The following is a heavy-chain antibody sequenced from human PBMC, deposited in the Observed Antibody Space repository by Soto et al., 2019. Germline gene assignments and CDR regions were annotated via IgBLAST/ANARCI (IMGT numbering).Heavy chain of an antibody. J-gene: IGHJ6*02. D-gene: IGHD3-3*01. Sequence: PGGSLRLSCAASGFTFSSYSMNWVRQAPGKGLEWVSSISSSSSYIYYADSVKGRFTISRDNAKNSLYLQMNSLRAEDTAVYYCARDGDFWSGYYSDYYGMDVWGQGTTVTVPS. CDR1: GFTFSSYS. CDR2: ISSSSSYI. V-gene: IGHV3-21*01. CDR3: ARDGDFWSGYYSDYYGMDV.